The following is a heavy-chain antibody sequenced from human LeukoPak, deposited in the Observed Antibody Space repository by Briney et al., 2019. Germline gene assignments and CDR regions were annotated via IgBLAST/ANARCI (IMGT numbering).Heavy chain of an antibody. Sequence: ASVKVSCKASGGTFSSYAINWVRQAPGQGLEWMGGIIPIFGTTNYAQKFQGRVTMTRDTSISTAYMALSSLRSDDTAVYYCAREAQTSGSYPDYWGQGTLLTVSS. D-gene: IGHD1-26*01. CDR1: GGTFSSYA. CDR3: AREAQTSGSYPDY. V-gene: IGHV1-69*05. J-gene: IGHJ4*02. CDR2: IIPIFGTT.